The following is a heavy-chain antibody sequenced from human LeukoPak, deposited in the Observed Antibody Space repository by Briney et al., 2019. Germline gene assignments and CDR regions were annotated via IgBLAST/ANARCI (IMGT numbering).Heavy chain of an antibody. CDR2: IRYDGSNT. CDR3: AKPGTGSNYYMDV. D-gene: IGHD1-1*01. J-gene: IGHJ6*03. CDR1: GFPFSSYG. Sequence: PGRSLRLSCAASGFPFSSYGMFWVRHAPGKGLEWLAYIRYDGSNTKYADSVKGRFTISRANSKNTLDLQMNSLRAEDTAVYYCAKPGTGSNYYMDVWGKGTTVTVSS. V-gene: IGHV3-30*02.